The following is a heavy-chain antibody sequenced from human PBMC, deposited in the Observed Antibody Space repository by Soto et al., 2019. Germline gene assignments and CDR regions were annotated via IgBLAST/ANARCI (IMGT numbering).Heavy chain of an antibody. Sequence: GASVKVSCKASGYTFTSYDINWVRQATGQGLEWMGWMNPNSGNTGYAQKFQGRVTMTRNTSISTAYMELSSLRSEDTAVYYCARGIGVAVAGKNYFDYWGQGTLVTVSS. D-gene: IGHD6-19*01. J-gene: IGHJ4*02. CDR3: ARGIGVAVAGKNYFDY. V-gene: IGHV1-8*01. CDR2: MNPNSGNT. CDR1: GYTFTSYD.